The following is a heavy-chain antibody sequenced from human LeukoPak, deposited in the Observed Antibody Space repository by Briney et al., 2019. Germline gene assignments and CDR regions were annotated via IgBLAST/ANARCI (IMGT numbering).Heavy chain of an antibody. CDR2: MSYDESFD. V-gene: IGHV3-30*18. D-gene: IGHD3-16*01. CDR1: GFNFRDYG. J-gene: IGHJ4*02. CDR3: AKERQRGISYGGGPFDS. Sequence: GGSLRLSCVASGFNFRDYGIHWVRQAPGKGLEWVAAMSYDESFDYYGESEKGRFIISRDNSMSTVYLQMNSLRVADTAVYFCAKERQRGISYGGGPFDSWGQGILVTVSS.